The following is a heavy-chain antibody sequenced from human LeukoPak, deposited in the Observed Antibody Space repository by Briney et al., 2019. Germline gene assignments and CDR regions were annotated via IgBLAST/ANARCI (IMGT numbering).Heavy chain of an antibody. CDR2: IYYSGST. CDR1: GGSISSYY. V-gene: IGHV4-59*01. CDR3: ASSGSGSYYYYYFDY. J-gene: IGHJ4*02. Sequence: SETLSLTCTVSGGSISSYYWSWIRQPPGKGLEWIGYIYYSGSTNYNPSLKSRVTISVDTSKKQFSLKLSSVTAADPAVYYCASSGSGSYYYYYFDYWGQGTLVTVSS. D-gene: IGHD3-10*01.